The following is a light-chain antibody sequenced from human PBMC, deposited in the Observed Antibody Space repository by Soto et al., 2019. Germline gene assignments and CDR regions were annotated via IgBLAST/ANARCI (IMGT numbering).Light chain of an antibody. J-gene: IGKJ5*01. Sequence: DIQMTQSPSTLSASVGDRVTITCRASQNIVNWLAWYQQKPGKAPTILIYGASTLERGVSSRFSGNGSGTEFTLTITKLQPGDFATYYCQQYNSYSATFGQGTRLEIK. CDR1: QNIVNW. V-gene: IGKV1-5*01. CDR3: QQYNSYSAT. CDR2: GAS.